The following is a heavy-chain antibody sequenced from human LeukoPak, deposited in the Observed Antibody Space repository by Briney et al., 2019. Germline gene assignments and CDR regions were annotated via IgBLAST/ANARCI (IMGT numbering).Heavy chain of an antibody. J-gene: IGHJ6*02. Sequence: SETLSLTCSVSDGSINSYYWNWIRRPPGKRLEWIGYIYCNGNTNYSPSLKSRVTMSVDTSKNLFSLKVSSVTAADTAVYYCARGRSNYYGMDVWGQGTTVTVSS. CDR2: IYCNGNT. D-gene: IGHD1-26*01. V-gene: IGHV4-59*01. CDR1: DGSINSYY. CDR3: ARGRSNYYGMDV.